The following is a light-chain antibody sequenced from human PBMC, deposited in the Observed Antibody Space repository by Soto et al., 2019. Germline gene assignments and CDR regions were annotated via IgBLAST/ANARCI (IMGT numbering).Light chain of an antibody. J-gene: IGKJ4*01. CDR2: RAS. CDR1: QNIYSN. Sequence: IVMTQSPATLSVSPGERATLSCRASQNIYSNIAWYQQRPGQAPRLLIYRASTRATGVPARFSGSGSGTEFTLTISSLQSEDFATYYCQQYDNYPLTFGGGTKVEI. V-gene: IGKV3-15*01. CDR3: QQYDNYPLT.